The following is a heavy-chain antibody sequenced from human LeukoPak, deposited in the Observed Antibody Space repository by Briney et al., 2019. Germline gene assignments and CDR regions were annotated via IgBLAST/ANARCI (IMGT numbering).Heavy chain of an antibody. V-gene: IGHV1-8*02. J-gene: IGHJ4*02. CDR2: MNPNSGNT. D-gene: IGHD3-22*01. CDR3: TRGTREIVVIITKYYVDY. CDR1: GYTFTSYA. Sequence: ASVKVSCKASGYTFTSYAMHWVRQATGQGLEWMGWMNPNSGNTGYAQKFQGRVTMTRNTSISTAYMELSSLRSEDTAVYYCTRGTREIVVIITKYYVDYWGQGTLVTVSS.